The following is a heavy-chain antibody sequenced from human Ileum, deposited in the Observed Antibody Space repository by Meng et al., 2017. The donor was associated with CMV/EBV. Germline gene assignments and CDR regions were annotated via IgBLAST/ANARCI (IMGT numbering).Heavy chain of an antibody. CDR3: TPTGTTGY. V-gene: IGHV3-11*05. CDR2: ISSSSSYT. J-gene: IGHJ4*02. D-gene: IGHD1-1*01. Sequence: QVRRVESGGCLGQHGRFLSISCAASGFTFSDYYMSWIRQAPGKGLEWVSYISSSSSYTNYADSVKGRFTISRDNAKNSLYLEMNSLRTEDTAVYYCTPTGTTGYWGQGTLVTASS. CDR1: GFTFSDYY.